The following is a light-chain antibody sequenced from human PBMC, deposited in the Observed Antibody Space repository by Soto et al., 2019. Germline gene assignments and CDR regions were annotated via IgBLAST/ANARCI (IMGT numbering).Light chain of an antibody. CDR2: AAS. J-gene: IGKJ5*01. CDR1: QSISSY. Sequence: DIQMTQSPSSLSASVGDRVTITCRASQSISSYLNWYQQKPGKAPKLLIYAASSLQSGVPSRFSGSGSGTDFALTVNSLQAEDFATYYCQQGYSSPATFGQGTRLEI. V-gene: IGKV1-39*01. CDR3: QQGYSSPAT.